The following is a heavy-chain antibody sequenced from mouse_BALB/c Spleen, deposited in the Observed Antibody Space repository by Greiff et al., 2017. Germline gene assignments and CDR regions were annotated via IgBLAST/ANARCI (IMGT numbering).Heavy chain of an antibody. CDR1: GFTFSSFG. D-gene: IGHD3-3*01. Sequence: EVKLLESGGGLVQPGGSRKLSCAASGFTFSSFGMHWVRQAPEKGLEWVAYISSGSSTIYYADTVKGRFTISRDNPKNTLFLQMTSLRSEDTAMYYCAREGGWDRMDYWGQGTSVTVSS. CDR3: AREGGWDRMDY. J-gene: IGHJ4*01. CDR2: ISSGSSTI. V-gene: IGHV5-17*02.